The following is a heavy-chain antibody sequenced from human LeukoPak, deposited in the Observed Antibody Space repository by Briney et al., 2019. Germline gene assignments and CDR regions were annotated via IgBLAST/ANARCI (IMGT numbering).Heavy chain of an antibody. D-gene: IGHD3-22*01. CDR2: ISSSSSTI. CDR1: GFTFSSYS. Sequence: GGSLRLSCAASGFTFSSYSMNWVRQAPGKGLEWVSYISSSSSTIYYADSVKGRFTISRDNAKNSVYLQMNSLGADDTAVYYCARGALLTRDSGYPVFAYWGQGTQVTVSS. J-gene: IGHJ4*02. CDR3: ARGALLTRDSGYPVFAY. V-gene: IGHV3-48*04.